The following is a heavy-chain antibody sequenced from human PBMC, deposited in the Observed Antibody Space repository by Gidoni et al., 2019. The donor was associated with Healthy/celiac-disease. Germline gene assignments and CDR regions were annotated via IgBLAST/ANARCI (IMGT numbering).Heavy chain of an antibody. CDR1: GFTFRDYS. V-gene: IGHV3-11*01. D-gene: IGHD6-19*01. CDR3: ARADSSGWTS. J-gene: IGHJ4*02. CDR2: ISSSGSTI. Sequence: QVQLVESGGGLVKPGGSLRLSCAASGFTFRDYSMGLIRQAPGKGLEWVSYISSSGSTIYYADAVKGRFTISRDNAKNSLYLQMHSLRAEDTAVYYCARADSSGWTSWGQGTLVTVSS.